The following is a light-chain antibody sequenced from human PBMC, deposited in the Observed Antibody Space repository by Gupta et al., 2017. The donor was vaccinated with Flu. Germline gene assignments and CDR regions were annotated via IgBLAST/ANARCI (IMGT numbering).Light chain of an antibody. Sequence: QSALTQPRSVSGSPGQSVTISCTGTSSDVGGYNYVSWYQLHPGKAPKLMIYDVSKRPSGVPDRFSGSKSGNTASLTISGLQAEDEADYYCCSYADSYPYVFGTGTKVTVL. J-gene: IGLJ1*01. CDR3: CSYADSYPYV. V-gene: IGLV2-11*01. CDR1: SSDVGGYNY. CDR2: DVS.